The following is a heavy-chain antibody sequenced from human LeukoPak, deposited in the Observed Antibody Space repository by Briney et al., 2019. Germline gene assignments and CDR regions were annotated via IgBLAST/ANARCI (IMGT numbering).Heavy chain of an antibody. V-gene: IGHV3-20*01. D-gene: IGHD2-2*01. Sequence: TGGSLRLSCAASGFTFDDYGMSWVRQAPGKGLEWVSGINWNGGSTGYADSVKGRFTISRDNAKNSLYLQMNSLRAEDTALYHCARDFISAPIQKTYCSSTSCYRPTPFDYWGQGTLDTVSS. CDR2: INWNGGST. J-gene: IGHJ4*02. CDR3: ARDFISAPIQKTYCSSTSCYRPTPFDY. CDR1: GFTFDDYG.